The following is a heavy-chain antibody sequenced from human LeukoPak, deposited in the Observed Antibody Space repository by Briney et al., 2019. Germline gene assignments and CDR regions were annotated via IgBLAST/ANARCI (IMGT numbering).Heavy chain of an antibody. Sequence: ASVKVSCKASGYTFTSYDINWVRQAIGQGLEWMGWMNPNSGNTGYAQKFQGRVTMTRNTSISTAYMELSSLRSEDTAVYYCARRHYDSSGYYYALWGQGTLVTVSS. J-gene: IGHJ4*02. V-gene: IGHV1-8*01. CDR2: MNPNSGNT. D-gene: IGHD3-22*01. CDR3: ARRHYDSSGYYYAL. CDR1: GYTFTSYD.